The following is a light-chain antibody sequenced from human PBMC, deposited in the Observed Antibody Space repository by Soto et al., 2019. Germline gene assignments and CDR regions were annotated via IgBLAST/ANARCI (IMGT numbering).Light chain of an antibody. V-gene: IGKV3-20*01. J-gene: IGKJ4*01. CDR1: QSVNSNF. CDR2: GTS. CDR3: QQYDKSPLT. Sequence: EIVLTQSPGTLSLSPGERATLSCRASQSVNSNFLAWYQQKPGQAPRLLIYGTSSRATGIPDRISGSGSGTDFTLTISRLEPEDFAVYYCQQYDKSPLTFGGGTKVEIK.